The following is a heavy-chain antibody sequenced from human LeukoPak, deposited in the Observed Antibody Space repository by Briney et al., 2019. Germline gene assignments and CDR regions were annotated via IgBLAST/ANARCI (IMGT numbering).Heavy chain of an antibody. V-gene: IGHV3-48*01. CDR2: ISESSRTI. CDR3: ARDWRTGTTFD. Sequence: GGSPRLSCAASGFAFSSYSMNWVRQAPGKGLEWVSFISESSRTIYYADSVKGRFTISRDNAKNSLYLQMNSLRAEDTAIYYCARDWRTGTTFDWGQGTLVTVTS. D-gene: IGHD1-1*01. J-gene: IGHJ4*02. CDR1: GFAFSSYS.